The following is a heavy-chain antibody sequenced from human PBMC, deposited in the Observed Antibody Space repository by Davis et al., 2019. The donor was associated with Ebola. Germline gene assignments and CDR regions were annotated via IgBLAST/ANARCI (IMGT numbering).Heavy chain of an antibody. Sequence: PSETLSPTCAVSGGSISSGGYSWSWIRQPPGKGLEWIGYIYYSGSTNYNPSLKSRVTISVDTSKNQFSLKLSSVTAADTAVYYCARVVREYLFDYWGQGTLVTVSS. D-gene: IGHD2-2*01. CDR2: IYYSGST. CDR3: ARVVREYLFDY. CDR1: GGSISSGGYS. J-gene: IGHJ4*02. V-gene: IGHV4-61*08.